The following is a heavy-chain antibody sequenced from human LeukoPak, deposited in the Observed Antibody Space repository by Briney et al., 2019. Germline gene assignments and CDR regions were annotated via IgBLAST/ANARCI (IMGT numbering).Heavy chain of an antibody. Sequence: PSETLSLICTVSGGSISSHYWSWIRQPPGKGLEWIGYIYYSGSTNYNPSLKSRVTISVDTSKNQFSLKLSSVTAADTAVYYCAREVATIWDYYYYMDVWGKGTTVTVSS. D-gene: IGHD5-12*01. J-gene: IGHJ6*03. V-gene: IGHV4-59*11. CDR1: GGSISSHY. CDR3: AREVATIWDYYYYMDV. CDR2: IYYSGST.